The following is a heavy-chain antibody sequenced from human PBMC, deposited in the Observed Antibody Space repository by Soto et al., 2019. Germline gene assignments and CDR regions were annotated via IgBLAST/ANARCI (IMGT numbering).Heavy chain of an antibody. V-gene: IGHV3-33*01. J-gene: IGHJ4*02. Sequence: GGSLRLSCAASGFTFSSYGMHWVRQAAGKGLEWVAVIWYDGSNKYYADSVKGRFTISRDNSKNTLYLQMNSLRAEDTAVYYCARGSYDSSGYYHGFYFDYWGQGTLVTVSS. CDR1: GFTFSSYG. CDR2: IWYDGSNK. CDR3: ARGSYDSSGYYHGFYFDY. D-gene: IGHD3-22*01.